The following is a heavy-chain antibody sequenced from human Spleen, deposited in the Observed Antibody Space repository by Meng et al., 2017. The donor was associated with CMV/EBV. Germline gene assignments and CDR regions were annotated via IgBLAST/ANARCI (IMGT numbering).Heavy chain of an antibody. V-gene: IGHV1-46*01. Sequence: KGSCKASGYTLTSYYMHWVRQAPGQGLEWMGIINPSGGSTSYAQKFQGRVTMTRDTSTSTVYMELSSLRSEDTAVYYCARDPLQYDYWGQGTLVTVSS. J-gene: IGHJ4*02. CDR1: GYTLTSYY. D-gene: IGHD4-11*01. CDR2: INPSGGST. CDR3: ARDPLQYDY.